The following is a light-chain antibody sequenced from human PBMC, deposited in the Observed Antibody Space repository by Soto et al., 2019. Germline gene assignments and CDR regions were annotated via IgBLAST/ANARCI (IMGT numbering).Light chain of an antibody. J-gene: IGKJ1*01. CDR1: QSISRQ. CDR2: HAS. CDR3: QQTYGSLRT. Sequence: DIQMTQSPACLSESVGNRVTITCRAGQSISRQLNWYQQKPGKAPELLIYHASTLETGVPARFSGSGSGTDITLTIGSLQPEDSATYYCQQTYGSLRTFGQGTKVEIK. V-gene: IGKV1-39*01.